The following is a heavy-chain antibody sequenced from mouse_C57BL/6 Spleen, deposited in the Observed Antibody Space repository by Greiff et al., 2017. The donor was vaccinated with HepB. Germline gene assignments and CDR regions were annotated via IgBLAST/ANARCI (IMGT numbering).Heavy chain of an antibody. Sequence: VQLQQSGPGLVKPSQSLSLTCSVTGYSITSGYYWNWIRQFPGNKLEWMGYISYDGSNNYNPSLKNRISITRDTSKNQFFLKLNSVTTEDTATYYCAREGSSFDYWGQGTTLTVSS. D-gene: IGHD1-1*01. V-gene: IGHV3-6*01. CDR1: GYSITSGYY. J-gene: IGHJ2*01. CDR2: ISYDGSN. CDR3: AREGSSFDY.